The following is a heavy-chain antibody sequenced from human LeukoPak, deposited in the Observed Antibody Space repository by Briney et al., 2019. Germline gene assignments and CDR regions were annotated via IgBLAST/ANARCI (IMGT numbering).Heavy chain of an antibody. CDR2: ISDTGGSI. CDR3: ATGSYAGH. D-gene: IGHD3-16*01. J-gene: IGHJ4*02. V-gene: IGHV3-23*01. CDR1: GFTFSSYA. Sequence: PGGSLRLSCAASGFTFSSYAMSWVRQAPGKGLEWVSRISDTGGSINYADAVKGRFTISRDNSKKTVTLQMNTLRVEDTAVYYCATGSYAGHWGQGTLVTVSS.